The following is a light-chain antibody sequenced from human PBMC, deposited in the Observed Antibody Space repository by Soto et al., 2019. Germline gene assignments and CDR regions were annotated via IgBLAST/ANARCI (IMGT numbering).Light chain of an antibody. Sequence: EVVLTQSPATLSLSPGERATLSCRASQSVSINLAWYQQKPGQAPRLIIYDASIRATGIPARFSGSASGTEFTLTISSLQSEDFAVYYCQQYGSSITFGQGTRLEI. J-gene: IGKJ5*01. CDR3: QQYGSSIT. V-gene: IGKV3-15*01. CDR2: DAS. CDR1: QSVSIN.